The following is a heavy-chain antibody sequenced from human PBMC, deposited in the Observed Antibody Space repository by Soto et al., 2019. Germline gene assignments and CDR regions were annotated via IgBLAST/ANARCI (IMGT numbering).Heavy chain of an antibody. D-gene: IGHD5-18*01. CDR2: IKTDGTIT. CDR1: GFTFSSYW. J-gene: IGHJ6*02. V-gene: IGHV3-74*01. CDR3: ARGIRNYYGTDV. Sequence: EVQLVESGGGLVQPGGSLRLSCAASGFTFSSYWMHWVRQAPGKGLVWVSRIKTDGTITNYADSVRGRFTISRDDAKNTVYLQMNSLRDEDTAVYYCARGIRNYYGTDVWGQGTKVSVSS.